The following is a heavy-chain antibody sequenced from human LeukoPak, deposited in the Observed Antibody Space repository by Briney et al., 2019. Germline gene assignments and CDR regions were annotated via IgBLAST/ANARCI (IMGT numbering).Heavy chain of an antibody. CDR3: ARVSTSTKSVFDY. J-gene: IGHJ4*02. Sequence: SETLSLTCAVYGGSFSGYYWSWIRQPPGKGLEWSGEINHSGSTNYYPSLKSRVTISVDTSKNQFSLKLSSVTAADTAVYYCARVSTSTKSVFDYWGQGTLVTVSS. CDR1: GGSFSGYY. D-gene: IGHD5/OR15-5a*01. CDR2: INHSGST. V-gene: IGHV4-34*01.